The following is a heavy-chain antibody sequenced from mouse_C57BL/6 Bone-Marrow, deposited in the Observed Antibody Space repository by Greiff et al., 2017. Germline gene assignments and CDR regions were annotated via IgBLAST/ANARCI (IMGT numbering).Heavy chain of an antibody. D-gene: IGHD2-14*01. CDR1: GYTFTSYW. Sequence: QVQLQQSGAELVKPGASVKMSCKASGYTFTSYWITWVKQRPGQGLEWIGDIYPGSGSTNYNEKFKSKATLTVDKSSSTAYMQLNSLTSEDSAVDYWAKEYDGEGYFDYWGQGTTLTVSS. CDR3: AKEYDGEGYFDY. CDR2: IYPGSGST. J-gene: IGHJ2*01. V-gene: IGHV1-55*01.